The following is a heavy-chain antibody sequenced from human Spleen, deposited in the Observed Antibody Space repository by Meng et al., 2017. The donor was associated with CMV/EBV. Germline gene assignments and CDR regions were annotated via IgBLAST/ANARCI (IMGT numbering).Heavy chain of an antibody. CDR3: AKDRGDGYNYNYYGMDV. CDR2: ISCGGAST. Sequence: FTFSSYSMPWVRQSPGQGLEWVSAISCGGASTYYADSVKGRFTISRDNSKNTLYLQMNSLRAEDTAVYFCAKDRGDGYNYNYYGMDVWGQGTTVTVSS. V-gene: IGHV3-23*01. D-gene: IGHD5-24*01. CDR1: FTFSSYS. J-gene: IGHJ6*02.